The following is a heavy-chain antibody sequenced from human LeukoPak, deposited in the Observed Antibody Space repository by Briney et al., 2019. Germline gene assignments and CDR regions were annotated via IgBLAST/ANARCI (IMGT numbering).Heavy chain of an antibody. CDR3: ARRQDGHDY. V-gene: IGHV4-61*02. Sequence: SETLSLTCTVSGVSIANTFYYWNWLRQPAGKGLEWIGRIYTTGSTDYNPSLKSRVTISLDTARNQFSLKLSSVTAADTAVYXCARRQDGHDYWGQGTLVTVSS. CDR2: IYTTGST. J-gene: IGHJ4*02. CDR1: GVSIANTFYY.